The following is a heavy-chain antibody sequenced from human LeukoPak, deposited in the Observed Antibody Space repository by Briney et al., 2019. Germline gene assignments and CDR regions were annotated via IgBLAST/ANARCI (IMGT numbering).Heavy chain of an antibody. Sequence: ASVKVSFKASGYTFSSYGISWVRQAPGQGLEWMGWISGYNGNTDYAQKLQGRLTMTTDTSTSTAYMDLRSLRSDDTAVYYCARDIGYSGYDYYYAMDVWGQGTTVTVSS. D-gene: IGHD5-12*01. CDR3: ARDIGYSGYDYYYAMDV. CDR1: GYTFSSYG. CDR2: ISGYNGNT. V-gene: IGHV1-18*01. J-gene: IGHJ6*02.